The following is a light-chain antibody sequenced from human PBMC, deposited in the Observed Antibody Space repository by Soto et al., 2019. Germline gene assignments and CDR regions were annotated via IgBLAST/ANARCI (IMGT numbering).Light chain of an antibody. CDR2: DAS. Sequence: EIVMTQSPATLSVSPGERATLSCRASQSVNRNLAWYQQKPGQTPRLLIYDASSRATGIPARFSGSGSGTDFTLTISSLHSEDFAVYYCQQYNNWPLTFGGGTNVEIK. CDR3: QQYNNWPLT. J-gene: IGKJ4*01. CDR1: QSVNRN. V-gene: IGKV3-15*01.